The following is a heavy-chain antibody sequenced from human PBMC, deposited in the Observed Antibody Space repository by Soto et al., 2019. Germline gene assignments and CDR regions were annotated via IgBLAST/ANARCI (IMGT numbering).Heavy chain of an antibody. V-gene: IGHV6-1*01. CDR1: GDSVSSNSAA. D-gene: IGHD6-19*01. CDR2: TYYRSKWYN. J-gene: IGHJ6*02. CDR3: ARDLPNKQWLVRDYHYYGMDV. Sequence: PSQTLSLTCALSGDSVSSNSAAWNWIRQSPSRGLEWLGRTYYRSKWYNDYAVSVKSRITINPDTSKNQFSLQLNSVTPEDTAVYYCARDLPNKQWLVRDYHYYGMDVWGQGTTVTVSS.